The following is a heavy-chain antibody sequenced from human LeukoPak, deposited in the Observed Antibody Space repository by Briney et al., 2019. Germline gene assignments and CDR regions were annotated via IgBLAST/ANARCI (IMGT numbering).Heavy chain of an antibody. CDR2: FCSSSGVT. V-gene: IGHV3-11*05. CDR1: GLTFSDYY. Sequence: GGSPRLSCAASGLTFSDYYMTWSRQAPGQGLEGVSYFCSSSGVTDYGDPVKARFTISRDSAKISLYLEMNSLRANDTAVYYCARDPRPLGYCRSDNCYKNGGVYNWFDPWGQGTLVTVSS. CDR3: ARDPRPLGYCRSDNCYKNGGVYNWFDP. D-gene: IGHD2-2*02. J-gene: IGHJ5*02.